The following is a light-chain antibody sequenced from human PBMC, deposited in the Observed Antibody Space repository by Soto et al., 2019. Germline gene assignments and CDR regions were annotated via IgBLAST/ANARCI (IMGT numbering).Light chain of an antibody. J-gene: IGKJ1*01. CDR3: QKYDSAPLT. Sequence: IQLTQSTSFLSASLGDRATLPCRVSQSISSYLAWYQQKPGKVPKLLIFAASTLQSGVPPRFSGSGSGTDFTLTISSLQPEDVAVYYCQKYDSAPLTFGQGTKVDIK. V-gene: IGKV1-27*01. CDR2: AAS. CDR1: QSISSY.